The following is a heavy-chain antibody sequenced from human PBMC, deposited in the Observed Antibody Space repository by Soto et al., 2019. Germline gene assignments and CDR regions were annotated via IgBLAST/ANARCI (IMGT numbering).Heavy chain of an antibody. D-gene: IGHD6-6*01. V-gene: IGHV5-10-1*01. CDR2: IDPSDSYT. Sequence: GESLKISCKGSGYSFTSYWISWVRQMPGKGLEWMGRIDPSDSYTNYSPSFQGHVTISADKSISTAYLQWSSLKASDTAMRYCAREGNLEYSSSSSGYYYYYYGMDVWGQGTTVTVSS. J-gene: IGHJ6*02. CDR1: GYSFTSYW. CDR3: AREGNLEYSSSSSGYYYYYYGMDV.